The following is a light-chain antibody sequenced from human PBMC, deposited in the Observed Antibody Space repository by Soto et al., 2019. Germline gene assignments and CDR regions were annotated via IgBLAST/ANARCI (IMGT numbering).Light chain of an antibody. CDR2: DAS. Sequence: EIVLTQSPATLSSSPGERATLSCRASQSISSWLAWYQQKPGQAPRLLIYDASTKATGFPARFSGSGSATDFPPTSGRLEPEDLSVYYCQQRSESRRTFGEGTKVEIK. CDR3: QQRSESRRT. V-gene: IGKV3-11*01. J-gene: IGKJ1*01. CDR1: QSISSW.